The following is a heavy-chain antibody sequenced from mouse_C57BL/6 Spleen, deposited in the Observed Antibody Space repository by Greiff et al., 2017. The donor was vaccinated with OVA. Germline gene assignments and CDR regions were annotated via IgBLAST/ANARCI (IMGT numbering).Heavy chain of an antibody. J-gene: IGHJ4*01. V-gene: IGHV5-6*01. Sequence: EVQGVESGGDLVKPGGSLKLSCAASGFTFSSYGMSWVRQTPDKRLEWVATISSGGSYTYYPDSVTGRFTISRDNAKNTLYLQMSSLKSEDTAMYYCARHRGGNAGYAMDYWGQGTSVTVSS. CDR1: GFTFSSYG. CDR3: ARHRGGNAGYAMDY. CDR2: ISSGGSYT.